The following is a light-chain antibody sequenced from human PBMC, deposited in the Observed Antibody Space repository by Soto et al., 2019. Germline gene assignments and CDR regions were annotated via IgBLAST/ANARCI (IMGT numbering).Light chain of an antibody. CDR2: VVS. J-gene: IGLJ1*01. CDR3: NSYTISDTPKV. Sequence: QSALTQPASVSGSPGQSIPISFTGTSSDVGGYNYVSWYQQHPDKAPKLMIYVVSNPPSGVSNRFSGSKSGHTASLTISGLLAEYESEYYCNSYTISDTPKVFGTGTKPTVL. V-gene: IGLV2-14*01. CDR1: SSDVGGYNY.